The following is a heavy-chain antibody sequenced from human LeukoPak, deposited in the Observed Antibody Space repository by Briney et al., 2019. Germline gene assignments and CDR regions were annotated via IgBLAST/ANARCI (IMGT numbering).Heavy chain of an antibody. CDR1: GYPLTVYY. Sequence: RASVTVSFKASGYPLTVYYMHWVRQAAGQGREWMGWINPNSGDTNSAQNFQGRVTMTRDASINTAYMELSRLRSDDTAVYYCARDLNDFWSGYLFDYWGQGTLVTVSS. CDR3: ARDLNDFWSGYLFDY. D-gene: IGHD3-3*01. V-gene: IGHV1-2*02. CDR2: INPNSGDT. J-gene: IGHJ4*02.